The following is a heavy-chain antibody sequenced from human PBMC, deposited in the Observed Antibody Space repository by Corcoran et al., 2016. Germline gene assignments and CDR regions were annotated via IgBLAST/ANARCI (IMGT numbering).Heavy chain of an antibody. V-gene: IGHV1-18*01. J-gene: IGHJ6*02. D-gene: IGHD3-3*01. Sequence: QVQLVQSGAEVKKPGASVKVSCKASGYTFTSYGISWVRQAPGQGLEWMGWISAYNGNTNYAQKLQGRVTMTTDTSTSTAYMELRSLRSDDTAVYYCARERYYDFWSGYYNGYYYGMDVWGQGTTVTVSS. CDR1: GYTFTSYG. CDR2: ISAYNGNT. CDR3: ARERYYDFWSGYYNGYYYGMDV.